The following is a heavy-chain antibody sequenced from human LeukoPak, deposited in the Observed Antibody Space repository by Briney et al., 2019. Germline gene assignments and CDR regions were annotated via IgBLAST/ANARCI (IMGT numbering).Heavy chain of an antibody. CDR1: GGSFSGYY. CDR3: ARGARGEATAPSAARHYFDY. D-gene: IGHD6-6*01. J-gene: IGHJ4*02. Sequence: LETLSLTCAVYGGSFSGYYWSWIRQPPGKGLEWIGEINHSGSTNYNPSLKSRVTISVDTSKNQFSLKLSSVTAADTAVYYCARGARGEATAPSAARHYFDYWGQGTLVTVSS. V-gene: IGHV4-34*01. CDR2: INHSGST.